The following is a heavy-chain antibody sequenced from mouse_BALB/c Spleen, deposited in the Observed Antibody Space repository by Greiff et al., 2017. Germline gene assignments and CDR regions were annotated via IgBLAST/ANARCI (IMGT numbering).Heavy chain of an antibody. V-gene: IGHV5-6-5*01. CDR1: GFTFSSYA. D-gene: IGHD1-1*01. CDR2: ISSGGST. Sequence: EVKVEESGGGLVKPGGSLKLSCAASGFTFSSYAMSWVRQTPEKRLEWVASISSGGSTYYPDSVKGRFTISRDNARNILYLQMSSLRSEDTAMYYCARAGYLLRYFDVWGAGTTVTVSS. J-gene: IGHJ1*01. CDR3: ARAGYLLRYFDV.